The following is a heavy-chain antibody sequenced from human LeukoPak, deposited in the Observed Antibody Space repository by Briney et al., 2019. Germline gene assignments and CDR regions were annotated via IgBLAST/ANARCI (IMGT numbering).Heavy chain of an antibody. V-gene: IGHV7-4-1*02. CDR1: GYTFTSYA. D-gene: IGHD6-13*01. CDR2: INANTGNP. CDR3: ARVGRSPIAETSPDY. Sequence: GASVKVSCKASGYTFTSYAMNWVRQAPGQGLEWMGWINANTGNPTYAQGFTGRFVFSLDTSVSTAYLQISSLKAEDTAVYYCARVGRSPIAETSPDYWGQGTLVTVSS. J-gene: IGHJ4*02.